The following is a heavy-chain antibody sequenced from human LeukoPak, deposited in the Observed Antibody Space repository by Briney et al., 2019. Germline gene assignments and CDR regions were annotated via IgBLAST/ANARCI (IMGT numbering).Heavy chain of an antibody. CDR3: ARYGSGYYSYYYYMDV. J-gene: IGHJ6*03. D-gene: IGHD3-22*01. V-gene: IGHV1-18*01. Sequence: ASVKVSCKASGYTFTSYGISWVRQAPGQGLEWMGWISAYNGNTNYAQKLQGRVTMTTDTSTSTAYMELRSLRSDDTAVYYCARYGSGYYSYYYYMDVWGKGTTVTVSS. CDR1: GYTFTSYG. CDR2: ISAYNGNT.